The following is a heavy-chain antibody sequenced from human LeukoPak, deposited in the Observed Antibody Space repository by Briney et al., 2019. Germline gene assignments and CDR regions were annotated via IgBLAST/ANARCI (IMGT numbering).Heavy chain of an antibody. CDR2: INHSGST. CDR1: GGFFSGYY. V-gene: IGHV4-34*01. D-gene: IGHD3-3*01. CDR3: TRGNPHDFWSGYYWANWFDP. Sequence: ASETLSLTCAVYGGFFSGYYWSWIRQPPGKGLEWIGEINHSGSTNYNPSLKSRVTISVDTSKNQFSLKLSSVTAADTAAYYCTRGNPHDFWSGYYWANWFDPWGQGTLVTVSS. J-gene: IGHJ5*02.